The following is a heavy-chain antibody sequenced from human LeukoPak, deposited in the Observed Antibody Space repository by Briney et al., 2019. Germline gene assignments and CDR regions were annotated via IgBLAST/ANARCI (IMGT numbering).Heavy chain of an antibody. J-gene: IGHJ4*02. CDR2: INPNSGGT. CDR1: GYTFSAYY. V-gene: IGHV1-2*04. Sequence: ASVKVSCKASGYTFSAYYIQWARQAPGQGLEWMGWINPNSGGTNYAQKFQGWVTMTTDTSTSTAYMELRRLRSDDTAVYYCARFASVAHFDNWGQGTLVTVSS. D-gene: IGHD5-12*01. CDR3: ARFASVAHFDN.